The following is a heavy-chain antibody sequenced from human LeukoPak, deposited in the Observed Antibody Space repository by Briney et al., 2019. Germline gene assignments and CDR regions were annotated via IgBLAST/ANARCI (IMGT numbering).Heavy chain of an antibody. J-gene: IGHJ6*03. CDR2: INPNSGVT. Sequence: ASVKVSCKASGYTFTDYYMHWVRQAPGQGLEWMGWINPNSGVTKYAEKFQGRVTMTRDTSISTVYMDLSRLTSDDTALYYCARALRSSSWLGFYRYYYMDVWGKGTTVTISS. D-gene: IGHD6-13*01. V-gene: IGHV1-2*02. CDR1: GYTFTDYY. CDR3: ARALRSSSWLGFYRYYYMDV.